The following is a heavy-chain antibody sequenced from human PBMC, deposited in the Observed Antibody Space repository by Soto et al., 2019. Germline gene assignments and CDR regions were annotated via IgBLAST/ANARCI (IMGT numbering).Heavy chain of an antibody. CDR1: GFPFSDHY. CDR3: FRNPRYSGYGDFAY. CDR2: SRNRDNTYTP. D-gene: IGHD5-12*01. J-gene: IGHJ4*02. Sequence: EVQLVESGGGLVQPGGSLRLSCVASGFPFSDHYMDWVRQAPGKGLEWVARSRNRDNTYTPQYAALVIGRFTVSRDVSKNSLYLQSNSLETEATAVYSSFRNPRYSGYGDFAYWRQGTRVTVSS. V-gene: IGHV3-72*01.